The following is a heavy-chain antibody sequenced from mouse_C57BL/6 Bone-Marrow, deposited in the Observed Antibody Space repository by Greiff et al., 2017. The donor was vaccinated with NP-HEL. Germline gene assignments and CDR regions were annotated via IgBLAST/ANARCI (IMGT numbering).Heavy chain of an antibody. V-gene: IGHV5-12*01. J-gene: IGHJ3*01. CDR1: GFTFSDYY. D-gene: IGHD2-5*01. Sequence: EVQLVESGGGLVQPGGSLKLSCAASGFTFSDYYMYWVRQTPEKRLEWVAYISNGGGSTYYPDTVKGRFTISRDNAKNTLYLQMSRLKSEDTAMYYCARSDSNYVPWFAYWGQGTLVTVSA. CDR3: ARSDSNYVPWFAY. CDR2: ISNGGGST.